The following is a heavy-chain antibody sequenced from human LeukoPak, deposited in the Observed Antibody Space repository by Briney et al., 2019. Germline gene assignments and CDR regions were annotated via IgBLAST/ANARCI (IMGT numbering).Heavy chain of an antibody. V-gene: IGHV4-39*02. CDR1: GGSTSGGNYY. Sequence: SETLSLTCIFSGGSTSGGNYYWGWLRRPPGKGLEWIGGISSSGNTYYNPSLKSRITISIDTSKNHFSLKLSSVTAADTAVYYCARLGAGPTYYDFWSGYSSFYFDYWGQGTLVTVSS. J-gene: IGHJ4*02. CDR2: ISSSGNT. CDR3: ARLGAGPTYYDFWSGYSSFYFDY. D-gene: IGHD3-3*01.